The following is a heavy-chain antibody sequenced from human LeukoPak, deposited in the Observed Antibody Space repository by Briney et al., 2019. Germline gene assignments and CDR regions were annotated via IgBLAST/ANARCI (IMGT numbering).Heavy chain of an antibody. D-gene: IGHD6-19*01. CDR2: ISWNSGSI. J-gene: IGHJ4*02. CDR3: ARARRAVMYYFDY. V-gene: IGHV3-9*01. CDR1: GFTFDDYA. Sequence: GGSLRLSCAASGFTFDDYAMHWVRHAPGKGLEWVSGISWNSGSIGYADSVKGRFTISRDNAKNSLYLQMNSLRAEDTALYYCARARRAVMYYFDYWGQGTLVTVSS.